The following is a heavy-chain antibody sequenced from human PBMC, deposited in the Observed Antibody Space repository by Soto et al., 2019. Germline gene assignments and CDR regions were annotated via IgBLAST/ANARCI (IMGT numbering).Heavy chain of an antibody. V-gene: IGHV3-23*01. CDR3: ASIYDYIWGSYPFPSGY. D-gene: IGHD3-16*02. CDR1: GFTFSSYA. Sequence: GGSLRLSCAASGFTFSSYAMSWVRQAPGKGLEWVSAISGSGGSTYYADSVKGRFTISRDNSKNTLYLQMNSLRAEDTAVYYCASIYDYIWGSYPFPSGYWGQGTLVTVSS. CDR2: ISGSGGST. J-gene: IGHJ4*02.